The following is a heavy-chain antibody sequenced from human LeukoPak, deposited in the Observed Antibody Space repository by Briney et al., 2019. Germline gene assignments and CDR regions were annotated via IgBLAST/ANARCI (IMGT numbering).Heavy chain of an antibody. J-gene: IGHJ4*02. CDR2: INWNGGST. CDR1: GFTFDDYG. CDR3: ARDRSIAAAGTGFDY. V-gene: IGHV3-20*04. Sequence: GGSLRLSCAASGFTFDDYGMSWVRHAPGKGLEWVSGINWNGGSTGYADSVKGRFTISRDNAKNSLYLQMNSLRAEDTALYYCARDRSIAAAGTGFDYWGQGTLVTVSS. D-gene: IGHD6-13*01.